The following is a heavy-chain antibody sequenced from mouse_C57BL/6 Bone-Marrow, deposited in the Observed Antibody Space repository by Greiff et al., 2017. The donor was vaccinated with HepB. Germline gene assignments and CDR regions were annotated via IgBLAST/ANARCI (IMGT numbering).Heavy chain of an antibody. V-gene: IGHV5-16*01. CDR2: INYDGSST. J-gene: IGHJ1*03. Sequence: EVQLVESEGGLVQPGSSMKLSCTASGFTFSDFYMAWVRQVPEKGLEWVANINYDGSSTYYLDSLKSRFIISRDNAKNILYLQMSSLKSEDTATYYCARDRPLYYYGSSYGDWYFDVWGTGTTVTVSS. CDR1: GFTFSDFY. D-gene: IGHD1-1*01. CDR3: ARDRPLYYYGSSYGDWYFDV.